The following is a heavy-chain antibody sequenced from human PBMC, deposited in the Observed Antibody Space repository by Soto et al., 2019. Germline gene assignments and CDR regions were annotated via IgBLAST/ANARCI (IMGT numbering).Heavy chain of an antibody. CDR2: VTAGGDNT. J-gene: IGHJ3*02. D-gene: IGHD2-15*01. CDR3: ARLYSRAYDI. CDR1: GFTFSSYA. V-gene: IGHV3-23*01. Sequence: EVQLLESGGGLVPPGGSLRLSCAASGFTFSSYAMTWVRQTPGQGLRWVSTVTAGGDNTYHADSVKGRFTISRDTSKNTLYLQMNSLRVEDTAIYHCARLYSRAYDIWGQGTMVTVSS.